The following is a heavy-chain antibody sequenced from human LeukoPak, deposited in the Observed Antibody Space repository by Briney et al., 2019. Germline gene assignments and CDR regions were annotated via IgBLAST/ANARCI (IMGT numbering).Heavy chain of an antibody. CDR1: GGSISSSNW. D-gene: IGHD6-6*01. Sequence: SETLSLTCAVSGGSISSSNWWSWVRQPPGKGLEWIGNIFYSGSTYYSPSLKSRVTISLDTSKNQFSLKLSSVTAADTAVYYCARDRRAARPGYYYYYMDVWGKGTTVTVSS. CDR3: ARDRRAARPGYYYYYMDV. J-gene: IGHJ6*03. CDR2: IFYSGST. V-gene: IGHV4-4*02.